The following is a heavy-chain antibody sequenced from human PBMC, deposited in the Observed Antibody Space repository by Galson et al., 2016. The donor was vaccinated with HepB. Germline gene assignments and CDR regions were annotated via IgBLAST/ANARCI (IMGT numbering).Heavy chain of an antibody. CDR3: AGSSRAWGPDGFDI. CDR2: LFNDDNT. D-gene: IGHD7-27*01. CDR1: GFSVSSHH. V-gene: IGHV3-53*01. Sequence: SLRLSCAASGFSVSSHHMGWVRQAPGKGLEWVSVLFNDDNTSHGDSVRGRFTISRANSKNTLYLQMNSLRAEDTAVYYCAGSSRAWGPDGFDIWGQGTMVTVSS. J-gene: IGHJ3*02.